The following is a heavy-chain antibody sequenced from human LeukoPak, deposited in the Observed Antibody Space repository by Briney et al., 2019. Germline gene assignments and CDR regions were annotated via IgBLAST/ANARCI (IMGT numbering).Heavy chain of an antibody. Sequence: SVKVSCKTSGFTFTTSAMQWVRQARGQRLEWIGWIVVGSDNTNYAQKFQERVTMTRDTSTSTAYMELSSLRSEDTAVYYCAAGIRGDPYNWFDPWGQGTLVTVSS. CDR3: AAGIRGDPYNWFDP. J-gene: IGHJ5*02. CDR1: GFTFTTSA. D-gene: IGHD2/OR15-2a*01. V-gene: IGHV1-58*02. CDR2: IVVGSDNT.